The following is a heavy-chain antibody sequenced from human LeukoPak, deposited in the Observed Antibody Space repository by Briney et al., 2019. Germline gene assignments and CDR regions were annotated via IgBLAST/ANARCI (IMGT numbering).Heavy chain of an antibody. Sequence: ASVKVSCKASGYTFTGYYMHWVRQAPGQGLEWMGWINPNSGGTNYAQKFQGRVTMTRDTSISTAYMELSRLRSEDTAVYYCATEGISNDAFDIWGQGTMVTVSS. CDR2: INPNSGGT. CDR1: GYTFTGYY. V-gene: IGHV1-2*02. CDR3: ATEGISNDAFDI. D-gene: IGHD2/OR15-2a*01. J-gene: IGHJ3*02.